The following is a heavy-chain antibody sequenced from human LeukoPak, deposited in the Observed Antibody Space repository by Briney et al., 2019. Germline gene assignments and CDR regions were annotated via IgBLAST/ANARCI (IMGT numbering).Heavy chain of an antibody. CDR1: GFTFSSYG. J-gene: IGHJ5*02. D-gene: IGHD6-6*01. Sequence: GGSLRLSCAASGFTFSSYGMHRVRQAPGKGLEWVAFIRYDGSNKYYADSVKGRFTISRDNSKNTLYLQMNSLRAEDAAVYYCAKDARPVSYNWFDPWGQGTLVTVSS. V-gene: IGHV3-30*02. CDR2: IRYDGSNK. CDR3: AKDARPVSYNWFDP.